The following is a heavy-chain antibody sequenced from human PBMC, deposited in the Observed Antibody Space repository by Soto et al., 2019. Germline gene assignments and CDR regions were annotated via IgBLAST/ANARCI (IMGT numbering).Heavy chain of an antibody. D-gene: IGHD3-16*01. CDR1: GFSFSLFW. CDR3: ARTGWPQSSYYFDY. Sequence: EVQLAESGGGLVQPGGSLRLSCAASGFSFSLFWMSWVRQTPGKGLEWVANINEDGSEKFFADSVKGRFTISRDNAKNSLSLQMNSLTADDTAVYYCARTGWPQSSYYFDYWGQGTLLTVSS. J-gene: IGHJ4*02. CDR2: INEDGSEK. V-gene: IGHV3-7*03.